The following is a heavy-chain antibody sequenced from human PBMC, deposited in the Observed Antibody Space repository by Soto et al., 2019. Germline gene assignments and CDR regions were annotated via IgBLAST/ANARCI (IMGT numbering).Heavy chain of an antibody. J-gene: IGHJ4*02. Sequence: QVQLVQSGAEVKKPGASVKVSCKASGYTFTSYAISWVRQAPGQGLEWMGWISIYNGNTNYAQKLQGRVTMTTDTSTSTAYRELRSLRSDDKAVYYCAKRRGYSNGEFDYWGQGTLVTVSS. CDR1: GYTFTSYA. D-gene: IGHD5-18*01. V-gene: IGHV1-18*01. CDR2: ISIYNGNT. CDR3: AKRRGYSNGEFDY.